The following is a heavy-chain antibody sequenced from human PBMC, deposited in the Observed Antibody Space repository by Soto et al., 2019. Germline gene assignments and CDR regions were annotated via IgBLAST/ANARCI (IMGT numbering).Heavy chain of an antibody. CDR1: GASISSYY. J-gene: IGHJ4*02. Sequence: SETLSLTCTVSGASISSYYWSWIRQPPGKGLEWIGYIYYSRSTNYNPSLKSRITITIDKSKNHFSLKLISVTAADTAVYYCASQIGYFDYWGQGVLVTVSS. CDR3: ASQIGYFDY. D-gene: IGHD3-10*01. CDR2: IYYSRST. V-gene: IGHV4-59*08.